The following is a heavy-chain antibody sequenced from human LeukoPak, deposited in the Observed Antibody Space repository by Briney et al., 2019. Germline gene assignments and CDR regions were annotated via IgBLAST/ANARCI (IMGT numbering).Heavy chain of an antibody. J-gene: IGHJ1*01. D-gene: IGHD2-8*01. CDR1: GYTFTGYY. CDR2: INPNRGDT. V-gene: IGHV1-2*02. CDR3: ARALAQRINGYFHH. Sequence: ASGKVSCKASGYTFTGYYIHWVRQAPGQGLEWMGCINPNRGDTNYAQKFQGRVSMTRDTSISTDYMELNGLKSDDTAVYYCARALAQRINGYFHHWGQGTLVSVSS.